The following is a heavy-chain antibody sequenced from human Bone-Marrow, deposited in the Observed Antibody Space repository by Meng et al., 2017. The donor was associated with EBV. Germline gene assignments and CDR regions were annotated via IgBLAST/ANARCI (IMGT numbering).Heavy chain of an antibody. D-gene: IGHD1-26*01. V-gene: IGHV4-30-4*08. CDR2: IFFRGET. CDR1: GDSINSGGYY. Sequence: QLQESGPGLVKPSQTLSLTCAATGDSINSGGYYWSWIRQAPGKGLEWIGYIFFRGETYYTSYFRSRTTISLDTSKNQFSLKLTSVTAADTAVYYCARAGGSFTVDPWGQGALVTVSS. J-gene: IGHJ5*02. CDR3: ARAGGSFTVDP.